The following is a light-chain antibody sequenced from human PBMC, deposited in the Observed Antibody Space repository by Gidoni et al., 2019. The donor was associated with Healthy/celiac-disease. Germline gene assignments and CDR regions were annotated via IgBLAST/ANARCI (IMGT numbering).Light chain of an antibody. Sequence: DIKMTQYTSSLSASLGDRFTITCQASQDISNYLNWYQQKPGKAPNRMIYYASNLETGVPTMFSGSGAGTDFTFTISSLQPEDIATYYCQQYDNLPITFGQGTRLEIK. J-gene: IGKJ5*01. CDR3: QQYDNLPIT. CDR2: YAS. CDR1: QDISNY. V-gene: IGKV1-33*01.